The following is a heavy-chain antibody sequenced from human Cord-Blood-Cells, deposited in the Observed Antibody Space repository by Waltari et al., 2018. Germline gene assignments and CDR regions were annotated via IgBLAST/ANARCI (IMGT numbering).Heavy chain of an antibody. CDR2: ISGSGGST. Sequence: EVQLLESGGGLVQPGGSLRLSCAASGFTFSSYAMSWVRQAPGKGLGWVSAISGSGGSTYYADSVKGRFTISRDNSKNTLYLQMNSLRAEDTAVYYCAKDVDIVATLTLGMFDYWGQGTLVTVSS. D-gene: IGHD5-12*01. V-gene: IGHV3-23*01. J-gene: IGHJ4*02. CDR1: GFTFSSYA. CDR3: AKDVDIVATLTLGMFDY.